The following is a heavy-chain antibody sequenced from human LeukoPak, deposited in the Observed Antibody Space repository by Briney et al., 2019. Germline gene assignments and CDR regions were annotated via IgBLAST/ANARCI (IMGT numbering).Heavy chain of an antibody. CDR1: GGSISSGSNY. CDR2: IYTSGST. CDR3: ARATTGGYYDC. V-gene: IGHV4-61*02. Sequence: PSETLSLTCTVSGGSISSGSNYWSWIRQPTGKGLEWNGRIYTSGSTNYNSVLKSRVTISVYTYKNQFSLKLSSDTATDAGVYDCARATTGGYYDCWGQGTLVTVSS. J-gene: IGHJ4*02. D-gene: IGHD3-22*01.